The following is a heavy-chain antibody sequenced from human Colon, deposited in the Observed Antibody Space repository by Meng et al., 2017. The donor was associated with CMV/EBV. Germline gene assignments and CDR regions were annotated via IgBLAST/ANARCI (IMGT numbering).Heavy chain of an antibody. CDR1: GFTFSSAW. CDR3: TTGFSSAWHDHY. J-gene: IGHJ4*02. Sequence: VLLAGSGGGLGKPGGYVSLSCAASGFTFSSAWMNWVRQAPGKGLEWVGRIKSKSDGETIDYAAPVKGRFTISRDDSTNTLYLQMHSLKTEDTALFYCTTGFSSAWHDHYWGQGTLVTVSS. D-gene: IGHD3-3*01. CDR2: IKSKSDGETI. V-gene: IGHV3-15*01.